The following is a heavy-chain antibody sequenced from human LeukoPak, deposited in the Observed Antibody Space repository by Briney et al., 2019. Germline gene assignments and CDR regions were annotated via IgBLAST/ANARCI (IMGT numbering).Heavy chain of an antibody. CDR2: IYDSGIT. J-gene: IGHJ4*02. Sequence: SETLSLTCTVSGASVSSSSYYWSWLRQSPGQGLEWIGYIYDSGITKYNPSLKSRVTISVDTSKNQFSLKLTSVTAADTAVYYCAGSTVTTRAFVYWGQGTLVTVSS. V-gene: IGHV4-61*01. CDR3: AGSTVTTRAFVY. CDR1: GASVSSSSYY. D-gene: IGHD4-17*01.